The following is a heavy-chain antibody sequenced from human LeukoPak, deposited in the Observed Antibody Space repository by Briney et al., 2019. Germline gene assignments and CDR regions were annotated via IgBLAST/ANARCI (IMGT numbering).Heavy chain of an antibody. J-gene: IGHJ3*02. D-gene: IGHD5-18*01. CDR2: ISHDGRNE. CDR3: ARASEGYSYGHGNAFDI. Sequence: GGSLRLSCAASGFTFSNHGMHWVRQAPGKGLEWVALISHDGRNEYYLDSVKGRFTISRDDSKNTLYLQMNSLRAEDTAVYYCARASEGYSYGHGNAFDIWGQGTMVTVSS. V-gene: IGHV3-30*03. CDR1: GFTFSNHG.